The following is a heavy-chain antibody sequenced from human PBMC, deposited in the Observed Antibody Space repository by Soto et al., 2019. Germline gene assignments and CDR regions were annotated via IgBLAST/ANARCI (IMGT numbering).Heavy chain of an antibody. CDR1: GFTFSSYA. J-gene: IGHJ4*02. Sequence: SGGSLRLSCAASGFTFSSYAMSWVRQAPGKGLEWVSAISGSGGSTYYVDSVKGRFTISRDNSKNTLYLQMNSLRAEDTAVYYCAKDREIVDIVATIGYWGQGTLVTVSS. CDR2: ISGSGGST. CDR3: AKDREIVDIVATIGY. V-gene: IGHV3-23*01. D-gene: IGHD5-12*01.